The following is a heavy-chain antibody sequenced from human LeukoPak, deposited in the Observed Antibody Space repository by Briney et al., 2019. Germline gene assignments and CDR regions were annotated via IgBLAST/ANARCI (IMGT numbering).Heavy chain of an antibody. V-gene: IGHV3-49*04. D-gene: IGHD6-19*01. CDR2: IRSKAYGGTT. CDR3: TSSSGWYFLSYFDY. Sequence: PGGSLRLSCTASGFTFGDYAMSWVRQAPGKGLEWVGFIRSKAYGGTTEYAASVKGRFTISRDDSKSIAYLQMNSLKTEDTAVDYCTSSSGWYFLSYFDYWGQGSLVSVSS. J-gene: IGHJ4*02. CDR1: GFTFGDYA.